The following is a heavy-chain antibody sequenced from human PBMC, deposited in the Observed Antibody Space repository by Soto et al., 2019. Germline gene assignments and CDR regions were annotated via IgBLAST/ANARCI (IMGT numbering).Heavy chain of an antibody. CDR2: IVGSGGST. CDR1: GFAFSSYA. CDR3: AKESTVTTDFDY. V-gene: IGHV3-23*01. D-gene: IGHD4-17*01. J-gene: IGHJ4*02. Sequence: EVQLLESGGGLVQPGGSLRLSCAASGFAFSSYAMSWVRQAPGKGLEWVSAIVGSGGSTYYADSVKGRFTISRDNSKNTLYLQMNSLRAEDTAVYYCAKESTVTTDFDYWGQGTLVTVSS.